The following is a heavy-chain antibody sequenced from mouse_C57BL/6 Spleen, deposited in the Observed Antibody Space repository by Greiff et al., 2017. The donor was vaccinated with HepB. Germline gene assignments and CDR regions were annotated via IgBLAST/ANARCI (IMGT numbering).Heavy chain of an antibody. J-gene: IGHJ2*01. CDR1: GYTFTSYW. D-gene: IGHD2-1*01. V-gene: IGHV1-59*01. CDR3: ARIYGNYVGVFFDY. CDR2: IDPSDSYT. Sequence: QVQLQQPGAELVRPGTSVKLSCKASGYTFTSYWMHWVKQRPGQGLEWIGVIDPSDSYTNYNQKFKGKATLTVDTSSSTAYMQLSSLTSEDTAVYYCARIYGNYVGVFFDYWGQGTTLTVSS.